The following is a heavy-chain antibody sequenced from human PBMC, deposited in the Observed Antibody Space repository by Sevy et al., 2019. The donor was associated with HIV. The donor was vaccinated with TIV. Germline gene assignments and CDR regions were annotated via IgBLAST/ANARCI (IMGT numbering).Heavy chain of an antibody. CDR3: ARDGGWYNYAPSDY. CDR2: LSYDGNKK. D-gene: IGHD1-1*01. J-gene: IGHJ4*02. V-gene: IGHV3-30*03. Sequence: GGSLRLSCAASGFSFSSHGMHWVRRAPGKGLEWQSVLSYDGNKKDYADSVKGRFTISRDNSKNTLYLQMNSLRPEDTAVYYCARDGGWYNYAPSDYWGQGTLVTVSS. CDR1: GFSFSSHG.